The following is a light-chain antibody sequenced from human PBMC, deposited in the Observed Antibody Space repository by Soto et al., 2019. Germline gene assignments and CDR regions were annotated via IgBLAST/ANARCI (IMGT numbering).Light chain of an antibody. CDR2: SND. J-gene: IGLJ3*02. CDR3: AAWDDSLNGWV. Sequence: QSVLTQAPSASGTPGQRVTISCSGSSSNIGSNTVTWYQQVPGTAPKLLIYSNDQRPSGVPDRFSGSKSGTSASLAIAGLHSEDEADYYCAAWDDSLNGWVFGGGTKLTVL. V-gene: IGLV1-44*01. CDR1: SSNIGSNT.